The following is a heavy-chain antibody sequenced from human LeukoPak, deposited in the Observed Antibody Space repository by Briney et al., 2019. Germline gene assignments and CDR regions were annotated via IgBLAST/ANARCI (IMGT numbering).Heavy chain of an antibody. V-gene: IGHV3-7*01. Sequence: QSGGSLRLSCAASGFTFSSYWMSWVRQAPGKGLEWVANIKQDGGEKYYVDSVKGRFTISRDNAKNSLYLQMNSLRAEDTAVYYCARGLYSGYDHYYYYYYMDVWGKGTTVTVSS. CDR2: IKQDGGEK. D-gene: IGHD5-12*01. CDR3: ARGLYSGYDHYYYYYYMDV. J-gene: IGHJ6*03. CDR1: GFTFSSYW.